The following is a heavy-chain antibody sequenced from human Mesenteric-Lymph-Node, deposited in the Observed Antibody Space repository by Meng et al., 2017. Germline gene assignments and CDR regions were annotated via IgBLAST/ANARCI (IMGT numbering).Heavy chain of an antibody. J-gene: IGHJ4*02. CDR1: GYTFSNYG. CDR2: ISGYSGNT. Sequence: QVQLVQAGAEVKKPGASVKGDCKATGYTFSNYGISWVRQAPGQGLEWMGWISGYSGNTKYAQKLQGRVTMTTDTSTNTAYMELRSLRSDDTAVYYCTRADIAAAGTGGYWGQGTLVTVSS. D-gene: IGHD6-13*01. V-gene: IGHV1-18*01. CDR3: TRADIAAAGTGGY.